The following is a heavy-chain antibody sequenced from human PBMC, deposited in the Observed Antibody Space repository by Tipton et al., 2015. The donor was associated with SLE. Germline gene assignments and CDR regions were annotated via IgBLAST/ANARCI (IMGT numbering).Heavy chain of an antibody. CDR2: VNHSGFT. D-gene: IGHD5-12*01. J-gene: IGHJ6*03. Sequence: TLSLTCAVNGGSLSGYAWSWIRQPPGKGLEWIGEVNHSGFTNYRPSLESRVTMSADRSRNQLSLELRSVTAADTAVYYCARCGDGYDGAGYHYPHYMAVWGKGTTVIVSS. CDR1: GGSLSGYA. V-gene: IGHV4-34*01. CDR3: ARCGDGYDGAGYHYPHYMAV.